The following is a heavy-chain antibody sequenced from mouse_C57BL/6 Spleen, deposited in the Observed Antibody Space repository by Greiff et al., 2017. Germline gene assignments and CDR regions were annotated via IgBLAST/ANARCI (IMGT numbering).Heavy chain of an antibody. CDR1: GYTFTDYY. J-gene: IGHJ2*01. CDR3: ASWDYGSSSLDY. CDR2: INPNNGGT. Sequence: VQLQQSGPELVKPGASVKISCKASGYTFTDYYMNWVKQSHGKSLEWIGDINPNNGGTSYNQKFKGKATLTVDKSSSTAYMELRSLTSEDSAVXYCASWDYGSSSLDYWGQGTTLTVSS. V-gene: IGHV1-26*01. D-gene: IGHD1-1*01.